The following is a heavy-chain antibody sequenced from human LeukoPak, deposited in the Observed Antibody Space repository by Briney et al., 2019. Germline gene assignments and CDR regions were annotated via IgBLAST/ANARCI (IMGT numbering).Heavy chain of an antibody. V-gene: IGHV3-30*18. CDR3: AKEYCSTTNCLGD. J-gene: IGHJ4*02. CDR2: ISYDGSEK. D-gene: IGHD2-2*01. Sequence: PGRSLRLSCAASGFTFSTYVFHWVRQAPGKGLEWVAVISYDGSEKYYADSVKGRFTTSRDNSKNTLYLQMTSLRAEDTAVYYCAKEYCSTTNCLGDWGLGTLVTVSS. CDR1: GFTFSTYV.